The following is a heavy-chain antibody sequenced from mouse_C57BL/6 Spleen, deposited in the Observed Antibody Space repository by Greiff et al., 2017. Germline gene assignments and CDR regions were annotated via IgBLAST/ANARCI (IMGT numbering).Heavy chain of an antibody. CDR3: ARTYGSSYYYAMDY. Sequence: VQLQQSGPELVKPGASAKISCKASGYSFTDYNMNWVKQSNGKSLEWIGVINPNYGTTSYNQKFKGKATLTVDQSSSTAYMQLNSLTSEDSAVYYCARTYGSSYYYAMDYWGQGTSVTVAS. CDR2: INPNYGTT. CDR1: GYSFTDYN. D-gene: IGHD1-1*01. V-gene: IGHV1-39*01. J-gene: IGHJ4*01.